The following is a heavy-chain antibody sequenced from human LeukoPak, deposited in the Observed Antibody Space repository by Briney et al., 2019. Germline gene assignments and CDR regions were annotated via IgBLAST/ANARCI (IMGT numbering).Heavy chain of an antibody. D-gene: IGHD3-10*01. J-gene: IGHJ4*02. V-gene: IGHV1-8*01. CDR1: GYTFTSYD. CDR3: ARTRGYYGSGRKGPLYLDY. CDR2: MNPNSGNT. Sequence: ASVKVSCKASGYTFTSYDINWVRQATGQGLEWMGWMNPNSGNTGYAQKFQGRVTMTRNTSISTAYMELSSLRSEDTAVYYCARTRGYYGSGRKGPLYLDYWGQGTLVTVSS.